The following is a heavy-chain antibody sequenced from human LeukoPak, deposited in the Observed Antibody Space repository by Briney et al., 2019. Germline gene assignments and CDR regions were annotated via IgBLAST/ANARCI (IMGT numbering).Heavy chain of an antibody. V-gene: IGHV3-23*01. CDR3: AKGYSSGWTLFDY. CDR2: ISGSGGST. Sequence: GGSLRLSCAASGFTFSSYAMSWVRQAPGKGLEWVSAISGSGGSTYYADSVKGRFTISRDNPKNTLYLQMNSLRAEDTAVYYCAKGYSSGWTLFDYWGQGTLVTVSS. D-gene: IGHD6-19*01. J-gene: IGHJ4*02. CDR1: GFTFSSYA.